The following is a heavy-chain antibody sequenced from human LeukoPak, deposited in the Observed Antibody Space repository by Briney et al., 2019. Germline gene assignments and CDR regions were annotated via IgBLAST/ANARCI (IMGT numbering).Heavy chain of an antibody. J-gene: IGHJ5*02. CDR2: IIPIFGTA. Sequence: SVKVSCKASGGTFSSYAISWVRQAPGQGLEWMGRIIPIFGTANYAQKFQGRVTITTDESTSTAYMGLSSLRSEDTAVYYCAGPFIVLMVYARDNWFDPWGQGTLVTVSS. D-gene: IGHD2-8*01. CDR3: AGPFIVLMVYARDNWFDP. CDR1: GGTFSSYA. V-gene: IGHV1-69*05.